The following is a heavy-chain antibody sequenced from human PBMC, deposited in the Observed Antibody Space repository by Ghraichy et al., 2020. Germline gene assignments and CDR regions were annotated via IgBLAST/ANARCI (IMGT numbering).Heavy chain of an antibody. V-gene: IGHV3-33*01. CDR1: GFSFSSYG. D-gene: IGHD2-21*01. Sequence: GGSLRLSCTTSGFSFSSYGMHWVRQAPGRGLEWVAVIWNDGNKKYYADSLKGRFAISRDNSKNTLYLQMNSLRADDTAVYYCTRDVVLQGIFITPAYWGQGTLVTVSS. J-gene: IGHJ4*02. CDR2: IWNDGNKK. CDR3: TRDVVLQGIFITPAY.